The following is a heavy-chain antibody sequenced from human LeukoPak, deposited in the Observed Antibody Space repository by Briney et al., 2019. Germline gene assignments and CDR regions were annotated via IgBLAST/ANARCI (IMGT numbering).Heavy chain of an antibody. V-gene: IGHV1-2*02. CDR1: GYTFTGYY. CDR2: INPNSGGT. Sequence: ASVKVSCKASGYTFTGYYMHWVRQAPGQGLEWMGWINPNSGGTNYAQKFQGRVTMTRDTSISTAYMELSRLRSDDTAVYYSARDWGYYDSSGYFDYWGQGTLVTVSS. D-gene: IGHD3-22*01. CDR3: ARDWGYYDSSGYFDY. J-gene: IGHJ4*02.